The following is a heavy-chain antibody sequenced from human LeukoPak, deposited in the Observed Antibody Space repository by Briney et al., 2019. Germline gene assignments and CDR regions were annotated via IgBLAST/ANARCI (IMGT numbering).Heavy chain of an antibody. CDR1: GYSFTSYW. CDR3: ARVHSSGYYPVEY. V-gene: IGHV5-51*07. J-gene: IGHJ4*02. Sequence: KSGESLKISCKGSGYSFTSYWIGWVHQMPGKGLEWTGIIYPGDSDTRYSPSFQGQVTISADKSISTAYLQWSSLKASDTAMYCCARVHSSGYYPVEYWGQGTLVTVSS. CDR2: IYPGDSDT. D-gene: IGHD3-22*01.